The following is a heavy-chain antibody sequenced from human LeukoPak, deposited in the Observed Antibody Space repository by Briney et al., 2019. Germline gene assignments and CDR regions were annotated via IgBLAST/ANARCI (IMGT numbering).Heavy chain of an antibody. CDR1: GFTFDDYA. D-gene: IGHD6-19*01. CDR2: ITWNSGSI. V-gene: IGHV3-9*01. Sequence: GGSLRLSCAASGFTFDDYAMHWVRQAPGKGLEWVSGITWNSGSIGYADSVKGRFTISRDNAKNSLYLQMNSLRAEDTALYYCAKGMYSSGWYDYYYYGMDVWGQGTTVTVSS. CDR3: AKGMYSSGWYDYYYYGMDV. J-gene: IGHJ6*02.